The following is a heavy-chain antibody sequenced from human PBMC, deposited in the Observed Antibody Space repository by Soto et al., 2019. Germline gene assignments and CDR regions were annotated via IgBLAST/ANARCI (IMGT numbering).Heavy chain of an antibody. CDR2: ISYDGSNK. CDR1: GFTFSSYG. Sequence: QVQLVESGGGVVQPGRSLRLSCAASGFTFSSYGMHWVRQAPGKGLEWVAVISYDGSNKYYADSVKGRFTISRDNSKNTPYLQMNSLRAEDTAVYYCAKDWGPRDYYDSSPFDYWGQGTLVTVSS. V-gene: IGHV3-30*18. D-gene: IGHD3-22*01. J-gene: IGHJ4*02. CDR3: AKDWGPRDYYDSSPFDY.